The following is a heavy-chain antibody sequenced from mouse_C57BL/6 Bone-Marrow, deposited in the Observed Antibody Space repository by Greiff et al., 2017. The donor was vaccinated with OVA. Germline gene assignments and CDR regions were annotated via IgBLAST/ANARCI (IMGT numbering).Heavy chain of an antibody. CDR2: INPYNGGT. D-gene: IGHD2-1*01. V-gene: IGHV1-19*01. CDR3: AKGDGNHFDY. CDR1: GYTFTDYY. J-gene: IGHJ2*01. Sequence: EVQLQQSGPVLVKPGASVKMSCKASGYTFTDYYMNWVKQSHGKSLEWIGVINPYNGGTSYNQKFKGKATLTVDKSSSTAYMELNSLTSEDSAVYYCAKGDGNHFDYWGQGTTLTVSS.